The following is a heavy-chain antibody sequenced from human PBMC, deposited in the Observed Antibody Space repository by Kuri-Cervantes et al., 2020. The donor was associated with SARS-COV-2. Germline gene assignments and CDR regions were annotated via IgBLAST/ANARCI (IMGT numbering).Heavy chain of an antibody. D-gene: IGHD5-24*01. V-gene: IGHV3-30-3*01. CDR1: RFTFSRHD. CDR3: TREMAGDYYYMDV. Sequence: GESLKISCAASRFTFSRHDIYWVRQAPGKGLEWVAVISYDGSNKYYADSVKGRFTISRDNSKNTLYLQMNSLRAEDTAVYYCTREMAGDYYYMDVWGKGTTVTVSS. J-gene: IGHJ6*03. CDR2: ISYDGSNK.